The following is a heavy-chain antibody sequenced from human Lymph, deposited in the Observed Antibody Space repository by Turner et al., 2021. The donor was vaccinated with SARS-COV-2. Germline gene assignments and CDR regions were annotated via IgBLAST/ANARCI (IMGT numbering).Heavy chain of an antibody. V-gene: IGHV4-59*08. J-gene: IGHJ6*02. Sequence: QVQLQESGPGLVRPSETLFLTCPVSGGSISSYYWSWIRQPPGKGLEWIGYIHYSGSTNYNLSLKSRVTISVDTSKNQFSLKLSSVTAADTAVYYCARHGFSGWYGGGMDVWGQGTTVTVSS. CDR1: GGSISSYY. CDR3: ARHGFSGWYGGGMDV. D-gene: IGHD6-19*01. CDR2: IHYSGST.